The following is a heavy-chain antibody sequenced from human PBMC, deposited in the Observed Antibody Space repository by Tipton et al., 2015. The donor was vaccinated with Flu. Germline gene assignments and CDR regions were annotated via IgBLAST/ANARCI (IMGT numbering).Heavy chain of an antibody. CDR2: IYYSGSP. J-gene: IGHJ6*02. D-gene: IGHD2-21*01. V-gene: IGHV4-61*01. CDR1: GCSVSSGSYY. CDR3: ARDQVSPHLTYGMDV. Sequence: TLSLTCTVSGCSVSSGSYYWSWIRQPPGKGLEWIGYIYYSGSPNYNPSLKSRVTLSVDTSKNQFSLKLSSVTAADTAVYYCARDQVSPHLTYGMDVWRQGTTVTVSS.